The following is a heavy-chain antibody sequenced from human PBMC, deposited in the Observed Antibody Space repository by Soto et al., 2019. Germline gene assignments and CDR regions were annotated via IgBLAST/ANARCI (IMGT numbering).Heavy chain of an antibody. D-gene: IGHD1-26*01. CDR1: GFTSGDYA. J-gene: IGHJ4*02. Sequence: SLRLSCAASGFTSGDYAMSWFRHAPGKGLEWVGFIRSKAYGGTTEYAASVKGRFTFSRDDSKSIAYLQMNSLKTEDTAVYYCTRGREWELLLSHYWGQGTLVTVSS. CDR2: IRSKAYGGTT. CDR3: TRGREWELLLSHY. V-gene: IGHV3-49*03.